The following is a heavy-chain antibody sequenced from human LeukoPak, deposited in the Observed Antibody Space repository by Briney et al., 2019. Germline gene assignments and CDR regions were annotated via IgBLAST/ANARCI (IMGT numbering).Heavy chain of an antibody. V-gene: IGHV3-30*03. CDR3: ARDHSNWNYAPDF. Sequence: GGSLRLSCATSGFTFNTYAIHWVRQAPGKGLEWVALISHNGRRREYAESVKGRFTIDRDNSKSTVFLQMNSLTSDDTAVYYCARDHSNWNYAPDFWGQGTLVIVSS. CDR2: ISHNGRRR. CDR1: GFTFNTYA. J-gene: IGHJ4*02. D-gene: IGHD1-7*01.